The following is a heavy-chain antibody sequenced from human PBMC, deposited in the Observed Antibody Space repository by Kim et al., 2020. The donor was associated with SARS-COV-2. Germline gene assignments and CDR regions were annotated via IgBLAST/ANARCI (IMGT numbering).Heavy chain of an antibody. CDR3: ATSEYAGHPYYYYYYGMDV. D-gene: IGHD2-2*01. CDR2: MNPNSGNT. V-gene: IGHV1-8*01. Sequence: ASVKVSCKASGYTFTSYDINWVRQATGQGLEWMGWMNPNSGNTGYAQKFQGRVTMTRNTSISTAYMELSSLRSEDTAVYYCATSEYAGHPYYYYYYGMDVWGQGTTVTVSS. CDR1: GYTFTSYD. J-gene: IGHJ6*02.